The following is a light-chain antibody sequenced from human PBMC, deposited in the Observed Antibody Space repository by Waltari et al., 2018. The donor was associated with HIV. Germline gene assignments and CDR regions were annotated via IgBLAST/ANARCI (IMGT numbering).Light chain of an antibody. CDR3: CSYAGAYTYV. J-gene: IGLJ1*01. CDR1: STAIGYFDY. V-gene: IGLV2-11*01. Sequence: QSALTQPRSVSGSPGQSVTISCTGTSTAIGYFDYVSWYQQYPGKAPKVIIYAVSQRPSGVPDRFTASKSCITASLTISGLQDEDEAHYYCCSYAGAYTYVFGTGTKVTVL. CDR2: AVS.